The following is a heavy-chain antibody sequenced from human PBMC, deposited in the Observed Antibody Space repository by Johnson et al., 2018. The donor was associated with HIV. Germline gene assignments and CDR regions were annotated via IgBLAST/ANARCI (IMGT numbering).Heavy chain of an antibody. Sequence: VQLVESGGGVVRPGGSLRLSCAASGFTFSSYDMHWVRQATGKGLEWVSAIGTAGDTYYPGSVKGRFTISRENAKNSLYLQMNSLRAGDTAVYYCARGGRKWELLGDDAFDIWGQGTMVTVSS. CDR1: GFTFSSYD. D-gene: IGHD1-26*01. V-gene: IGHV3-13*01. CDR2: IGTAGDT. J-gene: IGHJ3*02. CDR3: ARGGRKWELLGDDAFDI.